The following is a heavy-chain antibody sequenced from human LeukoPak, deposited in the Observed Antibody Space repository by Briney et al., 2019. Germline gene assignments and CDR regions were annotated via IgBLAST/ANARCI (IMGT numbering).Heavy chain of an antibody. CDR2: ISYDGSNK. V-gene: IGHV3-30-3*01. Sequence: QPGRSLRLSCAASGFTFSAYAIHWVRQAPGKGLEWVAVISYDGSNKYYADSVKGRFTISRDNSKNTLYLQMNSLRAEDTAVYYCARRPHGDSSGWSMDYWGQGTLVTVSS. D-gene: IGHD6-19*01. CDR3: ARRPHGDSSGWSMDY. CDR1: GFTFSAYA. J-gene: IGHJ4*02.